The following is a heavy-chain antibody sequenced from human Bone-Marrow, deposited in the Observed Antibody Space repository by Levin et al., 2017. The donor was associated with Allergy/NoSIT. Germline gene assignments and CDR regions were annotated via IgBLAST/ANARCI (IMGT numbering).Heavy chain of an antibody. CDR2: INPRYGTT. D-gene: IGHD3-10*01. V-gene: IGHV1-46*01. Sequence: ASVKVSCPPSGYDFSISFIHWVRQAPGQGLEWLGKINPRYGTTTYAQKLQGRVALTSDTSTGTAYMDLSSLRSEDTAVYYCAREGTSRQHDYWGQGTRVTVSS. CDR3: AREGTSRQHDY. J-gene: IGHJ4*02. CDR1: GYDFSISF.